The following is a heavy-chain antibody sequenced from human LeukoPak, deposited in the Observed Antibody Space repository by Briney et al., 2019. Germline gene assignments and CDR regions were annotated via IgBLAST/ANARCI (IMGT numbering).Heavy chain of an antibody. CDR1: GYSISSGYY. CDR2: IYHSGST. J-gene: IGHJ4*02. Sequence: SETLSLTCTVSGYSISSGYYWGWIRPPPEKGLEWIGSIYHSGSTYYNPSLKSRVTISVDTSKNQFSLKLSSVTAADTAVYYCAAYCGGDCYSDTNFDYWGQGTLVTVSS. V-gene: IGHV4-38-2*02. D-gene: IGHD2-21*01. CDR3: AAYCGGDCYSDTNFDY.